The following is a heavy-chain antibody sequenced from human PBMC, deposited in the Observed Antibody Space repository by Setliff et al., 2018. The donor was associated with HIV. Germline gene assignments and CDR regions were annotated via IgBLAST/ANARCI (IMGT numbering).Heavy chain of an antibody. V-gene: IGHV3-49*03. Sequence: PGGSLRLSCATSGFTFGDYPMSWFRQAPGKGLEWVSFIRTKAYRGTTEYAASVEGRFTISRDDSKSIVYLQMNSLRTEDTAVYYCTRGGRPTDEYVWFDPWGQGTLVTVSS. J-gene: IGHJ5*02. D-gene: IGHD4-17*01. CDR1: GFTFGDYP. CDR3: TRGGRPTDEYVWFDP. CDR2: IRTKAYRGTT.